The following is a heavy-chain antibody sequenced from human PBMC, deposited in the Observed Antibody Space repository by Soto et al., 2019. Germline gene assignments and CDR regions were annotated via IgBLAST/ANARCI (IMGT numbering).Heavy chain of an antibody. CDR3: ARDLFYYDFWSGYYSPFYYYSGMDV. V-gene: IGHV1-3*01. J-gene: IGHJ6*02. D-gene: IGHD3-3*01. CDR1: GYTFTSYA. CDR2: INAGNGNT. Sequence: ASVKVSCKASGYTFTSYAMHWVRQAPGQRLEWMGWINAGNGNTKYSQKFQGRVTITRDTSASTAYMGLSSLRSEDTAVYYCARDLFYYDFWSGYYSPFYYYSGMDVWGQGTTVTVSS.